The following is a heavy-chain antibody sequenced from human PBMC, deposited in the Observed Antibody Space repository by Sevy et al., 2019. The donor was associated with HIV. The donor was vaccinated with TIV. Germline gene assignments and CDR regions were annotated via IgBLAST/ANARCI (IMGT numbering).Heavy chain of an antibody. Sequence: SETLSLTCTVSGGSISSYYWSWIRQPPGKGLEWIGYIYYSGSTNYNPSLKSRVTISVDTSKNQFSLKLSSVTAADTPVYYCARAVYTIFGVARGVDYYYGMDVWGQGTTVTVSS. CDR3: ARAVYTIFGVARGVDYYYGMDV. CDR1: GGSISSYY. J-gene: IGHJ6*02. D-gene: IGHD3-3*01. CDR2: IYYSGST. V-gene: IGHV4-59*12.